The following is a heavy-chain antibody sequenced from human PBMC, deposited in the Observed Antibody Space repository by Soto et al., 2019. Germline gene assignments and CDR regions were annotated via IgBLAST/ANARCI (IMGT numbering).Heavy chain of an antibody. CDR1: GYTFTIYY. Sequence: ASVKVSCKASGYTFTIYYMHWVLQAPGQGLEWMGIINPSGGSTSYAQKFQGRVTMTRDTSTSTVYMELSSLRSEDTAVYYCARDRHSSSRINWFEPWGQGTLVNVSS. CDR2: INPSGGST. J-gene: IGHJ5*02. D-gene: IGHD6-13*01. CDR3: ARDRHSSSRINWFEP. V-gene: IGHV1-46*03.